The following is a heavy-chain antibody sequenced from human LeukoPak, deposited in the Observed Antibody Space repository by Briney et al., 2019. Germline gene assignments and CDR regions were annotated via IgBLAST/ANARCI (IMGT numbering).Heavy chain of an antibody. V-gene: IGHV4-4*07. CDR3: AGSTSPALKYNWFDP. D-gene: IGHD2-2*01. CDR1: GGSITNN. CDR2: IYTSGST. J-gene: IGHJ5*02. Sequence: SETLSLTCSVSGGSITNNWTWIRQPAGKGLEWIGRIYTSGSTNYNPSLKSRVTISVDTSKNQFSLKLNSVTAADTAVYYCAGSTSPALKYNWFDPWGQGTLVTVSS.